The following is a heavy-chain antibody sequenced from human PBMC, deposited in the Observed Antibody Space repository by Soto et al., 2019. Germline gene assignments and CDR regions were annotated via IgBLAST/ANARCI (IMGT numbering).Heavy chain of an antibody. V-gene: IGHV1-2*04. CDR3: ARESGGATATLDYYYFYMDV. CDR2: INPNSGVT. Sequence: QVQLVQSGAEVKKPGASVTVSCRSSGDTFTDYYIHWVRQAPGQGLEWMGWINPNSGVTKYAQKCQGWVSMTSDTSIRTVYMQLSRLRSDDTAVYYCARESGGATATLDYYYFYMDVWGTGTTVTVSS. J-gene: IGHJ6*03. CDR1: GDTFTDYY. D-gene: IGHD5-12*01.